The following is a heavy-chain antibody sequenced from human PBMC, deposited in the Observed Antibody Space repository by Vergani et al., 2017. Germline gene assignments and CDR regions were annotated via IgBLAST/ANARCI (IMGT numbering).Heavy chain of an antibody. Sequence: QVQLVQSGAEVKKPGSSVKVSCKASGGPFSSYAISWVRQAPGQGLEWMGRIIPILGIANYAQKFQGRVTITADKSTSTAYMELSSLRSEDTAVYYCAREGEGATVTTYLYFQHWGQGTLVTVSS. CDR2: IIPILGIA. CDR3: AREGEGATVTTYLYFQH. J-gene: IGHJ1*01. CDR1: GGPFSSYA. D-gene: IGHD4-17*01. V-gene: IGHV1-69*04.